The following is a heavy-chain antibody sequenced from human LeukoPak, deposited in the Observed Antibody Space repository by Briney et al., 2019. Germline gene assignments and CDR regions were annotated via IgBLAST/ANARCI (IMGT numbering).Heavy chain of an antibody. CDR3: ARETYYYDSSGLPHYYMDV. V-gene: IGHV4-30-4*08. CDR2: ISYSGST. CDR1: GGSISSGDYY. Sequence: SETLSLTCTVSGGSISSGDYYWNWIRQPPGKGLEWIGYISYSGSTYFNPSLRSRVTISVDTPENQFSLKLSSVTAADTAVYYFARETYYYDSSGLPHYYMDVWGKGTTVTVSS. J-gene: IGHJ6*03. D-gene: IGHD3-22*01.